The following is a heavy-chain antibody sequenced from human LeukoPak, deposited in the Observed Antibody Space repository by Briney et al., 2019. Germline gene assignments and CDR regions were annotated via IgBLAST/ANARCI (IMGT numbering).Heavy chain of an antibody. J-gene: IGHJ4*02. CDR1: GFTFSSYA. Sequence: GGSLRLSCAASGFTFSSYAITWVRQAPGKGLEWVSAVSSNGAKTYYADSVKGRFTISRDNAKNSLYLQMNSLRVEDTALYYCAKGGSYSMTGYAPFDSWGQGARVTVSS. CDR3: AKGGSYSMTGYAPFDS. CDR2: VSSNGAKT. V-gene: IGHV3-23*01. D-gene: IGHD3-9*01.